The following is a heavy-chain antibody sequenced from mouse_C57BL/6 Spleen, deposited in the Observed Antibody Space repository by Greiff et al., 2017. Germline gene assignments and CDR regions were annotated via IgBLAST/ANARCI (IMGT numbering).Heavy chain of an antibody. CDR2: ISDGGSYT. J-gene: IGHJ2*01. V-gene: IGHV5-4*01. CDR1: GFTFSSYA. Sequence: EVQLVESGGGLVKPGGSLKLSCAASGFTFSSYAMSWVRQTPEKRLEWVATISDGGSYTYYPDNVKGRFTISRDNAKNNLYLQMSHLKSEDTAMYYCARQGNFYFDYWGQGTTLTVSS. CDR3: ARQGNFYFDY.